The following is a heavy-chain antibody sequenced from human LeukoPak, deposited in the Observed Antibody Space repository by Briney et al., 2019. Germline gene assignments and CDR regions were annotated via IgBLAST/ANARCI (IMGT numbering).Heavy chain of an antibody. CDR1: GFTFSSYA. V-gene: IGHV3-23*01. D-gene: IGHD5-24*01. Sequence: GGSLRLSCAASGFTFSSYAMSWVRQAPGKGLEWVSAVSVSGISTYYADSVKGRFTISRDNSKNMLYLQMSSLRAEDTAVYYCVKRGEMGTIAGFDYWGQGTLVTDSS. J-gene: IGHJ4*02. CDR2: VSVSGIST. CDR3: VKRGEMGTIAGFDY.